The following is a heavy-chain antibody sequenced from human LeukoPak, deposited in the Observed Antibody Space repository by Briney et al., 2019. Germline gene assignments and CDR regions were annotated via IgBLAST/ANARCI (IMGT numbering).Heavy chain of an antibody. Sequence: GGSLRLSCTASGFTFSTYWMSWVRQAPGKGLEWVANIIQDGSQKYYVDFVKGRFTISRDNAKNSLYLQMNSLRAEDTAVYYCARDKSYGDSEDYWGQGTLVTVSS. CDR2: IIQDGSQK. V-gene: IGHV3-7*05. CDR3: ARDKSYGDSEDY. J-gene: IGHJ4*02. CDR1: GFTFSTYW. D-gene: IGHD4-17*01.